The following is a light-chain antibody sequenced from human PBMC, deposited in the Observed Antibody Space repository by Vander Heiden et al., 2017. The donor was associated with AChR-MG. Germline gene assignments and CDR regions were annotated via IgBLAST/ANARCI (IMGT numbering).Light chain of an antibody. V-gene: IGLV2-14*01. CDR2: DVS. J-gene: IGLJ1*01. CDR3: SSYTSSSAYG. Sequence: QSALTHSPSPSGSHGHSLTISSTGTSSAVGSYNYVSWYQKHPGKDPKVMIYDVSKRPSGVSNRFSGSKSGNTASLTISGRQAEDEADYYGSSYTSSSAYGVGTGTKVTVL. CDR1: SSAVGSYNY.